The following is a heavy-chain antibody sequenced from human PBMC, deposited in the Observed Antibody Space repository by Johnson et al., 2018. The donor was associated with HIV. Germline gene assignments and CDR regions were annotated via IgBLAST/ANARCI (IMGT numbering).Heavy chain of an antibody. J-gene: IGHJ3*01. CDR1: GFSVSNTY. V-gene: IGHV3-66*01. CDR3: ARGVSSGYYSNAFDV. D-gene: IGHD3-22*01. CDR2: IYSGGST. Sequence: VQLVESGGGLVEPGGSLRLSCGASGFSVSNTYMNWVRQAPGKGLEWVSVIYSGGSTYYADSVRSRFTISRDSAKNSLYLQMNSLRAEDTALYYCARGVSSGYYSNAFDVGGQGTMATVSS.